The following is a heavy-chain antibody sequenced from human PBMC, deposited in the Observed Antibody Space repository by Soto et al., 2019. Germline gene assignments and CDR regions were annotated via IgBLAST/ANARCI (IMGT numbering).Heavy chain of an antibody. Sequence: GSLILSCSSSGFTFSSYSMNFFRHSPGNGLYFVSYISSSSSTIYYADSVKGRFTISRDNAKNSLYLQMNSLRAEDTAVYYCARDKRDRGSSWFSYYYYYGMDVWGQGTTVTVSS. J-gene: IGHJ6*02. D-gene: IGHD6-13*01. CDR2: ISSSSSTI. CDR3: ARDKRDRGSSWFSYYYYYGMDV. V-gene: IGHV3-48*04. CDR1: GFTFSSYS.